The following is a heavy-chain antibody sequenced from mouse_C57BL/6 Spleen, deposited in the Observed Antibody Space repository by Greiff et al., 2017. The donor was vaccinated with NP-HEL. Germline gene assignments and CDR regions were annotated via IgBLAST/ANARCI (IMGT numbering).Heavy chain of an antibody. V-gene: IGHV5-17*01. J-gene: IGHJ4*01. CDR3: ASQTKDYAMDY. Sequence: EVKLVESGGGLVKPGGSLKLSCAASGFTFSDYGMHWVRQAPEKGLEWVAYISSGSSTIYYADTVKGRFTISRDNAKNTLFLQMTSLRSEDTAMYYCASQTKDYAMDYWGQGTSVTVSS. CDR2: ISSGSSTI. D-gene: IGHD1-3*01. CDR1: GFTFSDYG.